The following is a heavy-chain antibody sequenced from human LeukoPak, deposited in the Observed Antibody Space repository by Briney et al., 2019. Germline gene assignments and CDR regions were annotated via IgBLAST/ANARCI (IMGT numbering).Heavy chain of an antibody. Sequence: PGGALIVSCAASGFTFSSYEMNWVRQAPGKGLEWVSYISSSGSTIYYADSVKGRFTISRDNAKNSLYLQMNSLRAEDTAVYYCARFTPGATVPHWGQGTLVTVSS. V-gene: IGHV3-48*03. J-gene: IGHJ1*01. CDR1: GFTFSSYE. CDR3: ARFTPGATVPH. CDR2: ISSSGSTI. D-gene: IGHD1-26*01.